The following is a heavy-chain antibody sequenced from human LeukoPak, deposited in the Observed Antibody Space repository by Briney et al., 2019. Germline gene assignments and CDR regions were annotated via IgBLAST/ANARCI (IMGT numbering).Heavy chain of an antibody. CDR2: IYYSGST. D-gene: IGHD1-26*01. J-gene: IGHJ3*02. V-gene: IGHV4-59*12. Sequence: SETLSLTCTVSGGSISSYYWSWIRQPPGKGLEWIGYIYYSGSTNYNPSLKSRVTISVDKSENQFSLKLSSVTAADTAVYYCARVGATSPGAFDIWGQGTMVTVSS. CDR1: GGSISSYY. CDR3: ARVGATSPGAFDI.